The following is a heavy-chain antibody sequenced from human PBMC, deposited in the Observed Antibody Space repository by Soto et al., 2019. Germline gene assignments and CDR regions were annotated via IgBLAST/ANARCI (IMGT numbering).Heavy chain of an antibody. CDR3: ARAPARLVGGTTFWFDP. V-gene: IGHV4-34*02. D-gene: IGHD1-26*01. J-gene: IGHJ5*02. CDR2: INHSGST. Sequence: QVQLQQWGAGLLKPSETLTLTCTVSGGSFSGYYWTWIRQPPGKGLEWIGEINHSGSTNYNPSLKSRVTISXDXSXNXXALKLKSVTAADTAVYYCARAPARLVGGTTFWFDPWGQGTLVTVSS. CDR1: GGSFSGYY.